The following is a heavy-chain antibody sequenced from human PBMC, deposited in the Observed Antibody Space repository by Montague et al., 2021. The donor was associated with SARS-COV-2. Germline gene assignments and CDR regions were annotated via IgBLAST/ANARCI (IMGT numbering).Heavy chain of an antibody. Sequence: TLSLTCTVSGGYISSGSYYWSWIRPPAGRGLDWNGRIYASGSTKYNPSLKSRLTISVDTSKNQFSLRLSSVTAADTSVYYCARDLSSSWSYWFDPWGQGTLVTVSS. CDR3: ARDLSSSWSYWFDP. CDR2: IYASGST. CDR1: GGYISSGSYY. J-gene: IGHJ5*02. D-gene: IGHD6-13*01. V-gene: IGHV4-61*02.